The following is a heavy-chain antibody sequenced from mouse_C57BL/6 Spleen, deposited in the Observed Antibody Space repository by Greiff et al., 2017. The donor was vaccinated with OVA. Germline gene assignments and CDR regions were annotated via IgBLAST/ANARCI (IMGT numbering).Heavy chain of an antibody. CDR2: IRNKANGYTT. CDR3: ARFYDGYLYAMDY. J-gene: IGHJ4*01. CDR1: GFTFTDYY. V-gene: IGHV7-3*01. Sequence: EVQLVESGGGLVQPGGSLSLSCAASGFTFTDYYMSWVRQPPGKALEWLGFIRNKANGYTTEYSASVKGRFTISRDNSQSILYLQMNALRAEDSATYYCARFYDGYLYAMDYWGQGTSVTVSS. D-gene: IGHD2-3*01.